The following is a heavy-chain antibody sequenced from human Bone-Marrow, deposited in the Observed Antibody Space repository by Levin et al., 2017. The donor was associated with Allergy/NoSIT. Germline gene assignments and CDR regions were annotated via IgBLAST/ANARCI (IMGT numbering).Heavy chain of an antibody. V-gene: IGHV1-2*06. D-gene: IGHD2-15*01. CDR3: ASTGAGYCSGGRCLDY. J-gene: IGHJ4*02. CDR2: INPNSGGT. CDR1: GYTFTGYY. Sequence: ASVKVSCKASGYTFTGYYMHWVRQAPGQGLEWMGRINPNSGGTNYAQKFQGRVTMTRDTSISTAYMELSRLRSDDTAVYYCASTGAGYCSGGRCLDYWGQGTLVTVSS.